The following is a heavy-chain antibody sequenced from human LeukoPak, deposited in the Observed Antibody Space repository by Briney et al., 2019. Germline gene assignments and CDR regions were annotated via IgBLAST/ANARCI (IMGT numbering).Heavy chain of an antibody. D-gene: IGHD5-18*01. V-gene: IGHV3-23*01. Sequence: PGGSLRLSCAASGFTFRSHAMSWVRQAPGKGLDYVSTITGSGGSTYYANSVKGRFTVSRDNSKNTVYLQMNSLRADDTAIYYCASPDRGYSYGYSYYYYGMDVWGQGTTVTVSS. CDR2: ITGSGGST. CDR3: ASPDRGYSYGYSYYYYGMDV. CDR1: GFTFRSHA. J-gene: IGHJ6*02.